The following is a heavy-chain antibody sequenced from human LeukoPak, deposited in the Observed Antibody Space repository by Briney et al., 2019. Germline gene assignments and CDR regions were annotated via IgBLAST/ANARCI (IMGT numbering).Heavy chain of an antibody. V-gene: IGHV4-38-2*02. Sequence: SETLSLTCSVSGHSISSTYCWGWIRQPPGKGLEWIGFICHSGSTYYNPSLKSRVTISADTSKNQFSLRLNSVTAADTAVYYCARVRGYSSGWYASGFDPWGQGTLVTVSS. J-gene: IGHJ5*02. CDR3: ARVRGYSSGWYASGFDP. CDR1: GHSISSTYC. D-gene: IGHD6-19*01. CDR2: ICHSGST.